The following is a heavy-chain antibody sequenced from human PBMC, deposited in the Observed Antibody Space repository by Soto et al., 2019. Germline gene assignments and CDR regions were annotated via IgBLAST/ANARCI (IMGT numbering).Heavy chain of an antibody. CDR2: MNANSGNT. Sequence: QVQLVQSGPEVKKPGASVKVSCKASGYTFTSNDINWVRQAPGQGLEWMGWMNANSGNTTYAQKFQGRVTMTRNTSITTAYMELCSLGSEDTAMYYCARVVCGGHSDYWGQGTLVTVSS. J-gene: IGHJ4*02. D-gene: IGHD2-21*01. CDR3: ARVVCGGHSDY. V-gene: IGHV1-8*02. CDR1: GYTFTSND.